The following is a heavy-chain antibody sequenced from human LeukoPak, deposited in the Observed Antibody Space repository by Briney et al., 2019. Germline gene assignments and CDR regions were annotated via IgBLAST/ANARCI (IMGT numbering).Heavy chain of an antibody. CDR3: TREGYGRSGYLLDF. D-gene: IGHD3-22*01. J-gene: IGHJ4*02. Sequence: PSETLSLTCTVSSGSMTDACWSWFRQAPGKGLEWLGFIYPNGLTEYSPPLRSRDSFSVATSKREATVRLSSVTASDTAVYYCTREGYGRSGYLLDFWGQGTLVTVSS. CDR2: IYPNGLT. V-gene: IGHV4-59*12. CDR1: SGSMTDAC.